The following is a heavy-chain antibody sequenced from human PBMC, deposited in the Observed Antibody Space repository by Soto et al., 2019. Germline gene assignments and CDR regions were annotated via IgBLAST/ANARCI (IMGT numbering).Heavy chain of an antibody. V-gene: IGHV3-30*18. CDR2: ISNDGSEQ. Sequence: QGQLVESGGGVVQPRRSLRLSCAVSGFTFSRSGMHWVRQGPGKGLEWVAVISNDGSEQYYAESVKGRFTISRDNSKNTLYLQMNSLSAEDTAVHYCAKDRGSYGNLHWYLDLWGRGTLVSVSS. J-gene: IGHJ2*01. CDR1: GFTFSRSG. D-gene: IGHD3-10*01. CDR3: AKDRGSYGNLHWYLDL.